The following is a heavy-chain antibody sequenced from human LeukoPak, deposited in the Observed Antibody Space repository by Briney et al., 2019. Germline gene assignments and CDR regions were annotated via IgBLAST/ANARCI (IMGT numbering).Heavy chain of an antibody. CDR2: INDSNDNT. Sequence: QSGGSLRLSCAASGFTFSSYAMTWVRQAPGKGLEWVSTINDSNDNTYSADSMKGRFTISRDNSKNTLHLQMNNLRAEDTAVYYCAKGTYDSTPFDYWGQGTLVTVSS. CDR1: GFTFSSYA. V-gene: IGHV3-23*01. CDR3: AKGTYDSTPFDY. D-gene: IGHD3-16*01. J-gene: IGHJ4*02.